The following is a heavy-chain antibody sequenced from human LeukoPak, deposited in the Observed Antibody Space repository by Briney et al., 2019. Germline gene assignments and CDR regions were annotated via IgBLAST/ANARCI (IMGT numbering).Heavy chain of an antibody. D-gene: IGHD3-10*01. CDR3: ARRAPASGSYWYFDL. CDR2: ISSSSSTI. CDR1: GFTFSSYS. J-gene: IGHJ2*01. V-gene: IGHV3-48*04. Sequence: PGGSLRLSCAASGFTFSSYSMNWVRQAPGKGLNWVSYISSSSSTIYYADSVKGRFTISRDNAKNSLYLEMNSLTAEDTAVYYCARRAPASGSYWYFDLWGRGTLVTVSS.